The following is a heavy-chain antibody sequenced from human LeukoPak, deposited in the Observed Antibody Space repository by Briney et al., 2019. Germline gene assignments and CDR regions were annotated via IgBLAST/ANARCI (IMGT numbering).Heavy chain of an antibody. V-gene: IGHV3-21*01. CDR3: ARERSPNFDWRDYYYMDV. J-gene: IGHJ6*03. CDR1: GFTFSSYS. CDR2: VSSSSSYI. D-gene: IGHD3-9*01. Sequence: GGSLRLSCAASGFTFSSYSMNWVRQAPGKGLEWVSSVSSSSSYIYYADSVKGRFTISRDNAKNSLYLQMNSLRAEDTAVYYCARERSPNFDWRDYYYMDVWGKGTTVTVSS.